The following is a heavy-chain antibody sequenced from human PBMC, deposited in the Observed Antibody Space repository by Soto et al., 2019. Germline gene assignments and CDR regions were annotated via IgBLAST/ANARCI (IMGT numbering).Heavy chain of an antibody. CDR1: GFTFSSYG. CDR3: AKDGAYDFWSGYTDY. J-gene: IGHJ4*02. CDR2: ISYDGSNK. Sequence: LRLSCAASGFTFSSYGMHWVRQAPGKGLEWVAVISYDGSNKYYADSVKGRFTISRDNSKNTLYLQMNSLRAEDTAVYYCAKDGAYDFWSGYTDYWGQGTLVTVSS. D-gene: IGHD3-3*01. V-gene: IGHV3-30*18.